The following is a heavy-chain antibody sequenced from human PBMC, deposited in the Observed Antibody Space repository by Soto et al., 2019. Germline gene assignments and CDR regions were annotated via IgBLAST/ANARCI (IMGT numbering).Heavy chain of an antibody. V-gene: IGHV4-30-4*01. J-gene: IGHJ5*02. CDR1: GGSISSGDYY. Sequence: QVQLQESGPGLVKPSQTLSLTCTVSGGSISSGDYYWSWIRQPPGKGLEWIGYIYYSGSTYYNPSLKSRVTIAVDTSKHQFSLKLSSVTAADTAVYYCAREEGGIVLVPDGIGWFDPWGQGTLVTVSS. CDR2: IYYSGST. D-gene: IGHD2-2*01. CDR3: AREEGGIVLVPDGIGWFDP.